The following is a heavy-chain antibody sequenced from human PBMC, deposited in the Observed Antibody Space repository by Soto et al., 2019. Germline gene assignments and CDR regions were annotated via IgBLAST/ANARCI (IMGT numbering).Heavy chain of an antibody. CDR3: AGDSGYGSGSSVNHYLEY. CDR1: GFTFSSYA. V-gene: IGHV3-23*01. CDR2: ISGSGGST. D-gene: IGHD3-10*01. Sequence: GGSLRLSCAASGFTFSSYAMSWVRQAPGKGLEWVSAISGSGGSTYYADSVKGRFTISRDNAKNSLYLQMDSLRAEDTAVYYCAGDSGYGSGSSVNHYLEYWGHGTLVTVSS. J-gene: IGHJ4*01.